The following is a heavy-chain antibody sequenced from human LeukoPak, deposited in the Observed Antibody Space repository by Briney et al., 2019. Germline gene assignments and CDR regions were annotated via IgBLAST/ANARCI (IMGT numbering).Heavy chain of an antibody. Sequence: GGSLRLSCAAAGFNFSSYGMHWVRQDPGKGLEWLAGKLYEGSNKYYAASVKGRFTISRDNSKNTLSLQMNSLRAEDTAVYYCAKEGRTKEMGYCSGGSCYDLDYWGQGTLVTVSS. J-gene: IGHJ4*02. CDR1: GFNFSSYG. V-gene: IGHV3-30*18. CDR2: KLYEGSNK. D-gene: IGHD2-15*01. CDR3: AKEGRTKEMGYCSGGSCYDLDY.